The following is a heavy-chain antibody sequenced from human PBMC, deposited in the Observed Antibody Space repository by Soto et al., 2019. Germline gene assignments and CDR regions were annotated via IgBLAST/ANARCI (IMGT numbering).Heavy chain of an antibody. CDR2: ISGSGSST. V-gene: IGHV3-23*01. CDR1: GFTFNNDV. J-gene: IGHJ4*02. Sequence: EVQLLESGGGLVQPGGSLRLSCTASGFTFNNDVMNWVRQAPGKGLEWVSGISGSGSSTYYADSVKGRFTISRDNTKNTPYQQLNSLRAEDTAVYYCAKRVGITGSRAIDYWGQGTLVTVSS. D-gene: IGHD1-20*01. CDR3: AKRVGITGSRAIDY.